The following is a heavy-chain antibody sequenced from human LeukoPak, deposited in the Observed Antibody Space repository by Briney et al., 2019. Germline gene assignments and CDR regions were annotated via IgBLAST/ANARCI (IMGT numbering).Heavy chain of an antibody. J-gene: IGHJ4*02. CDR2: INWNGGST. CDR3: AREGGIAARPHFDY. CDR1: GFTVSSNY. Sequence: GGSLRLSCAASGFTVSSNYMSWVRQAPGKGLEWVSGINWNGGSTGYADSVKGRFTISRDNAKNSLYLQMNSLRAEDTALYYCAREGGIAARPHFDYWGQGTLVTVSS. V-gene: IGHV3-20*04. D-gene: IGHD6-6*01.